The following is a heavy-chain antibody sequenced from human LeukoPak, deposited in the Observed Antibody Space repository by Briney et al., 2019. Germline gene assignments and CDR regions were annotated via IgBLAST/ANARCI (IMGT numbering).Heavy chain of an antibody. V-gene: IGHV3-53*01. CDR2: IYNDGRT. Sequence: GGSLRLSCAASGFTVNNKYMTWVRQAPGKGLEWVSLIYNDGRTYYADSVKGRCTISRDNLKNVLYLQMKSLKVEATALYYCARGLFLSGYLDAFDIWGQGTVVTVSS. J-gene: IGHJ3*02. CDR3: ARGLFLSGYLDAFDI. CDR1: GFTVNNKY. D-gene: IGHD3-22*01.